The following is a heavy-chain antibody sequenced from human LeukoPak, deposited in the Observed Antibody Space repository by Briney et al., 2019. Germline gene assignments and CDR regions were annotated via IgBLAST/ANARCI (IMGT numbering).Heavy chain of an antibody. J-gene: IGHJ3*02. V-gene: IGHV1-2*06. CDR1: GYAFTGYY. CDR2: INPNSGGT. CDR3: ARVGDGLNDAFDI. Sequence: ASVKASCKASGYAFTGYYMNWVRQAPGQGLEWMGRINPNSGGTNYAQKFQGRVTMTRDTSISTAYMELSRLRSDDTAFYYCARVGDGLNDAFDIWGQGTIVTVSS. D-gene: IGHD5-24*01.